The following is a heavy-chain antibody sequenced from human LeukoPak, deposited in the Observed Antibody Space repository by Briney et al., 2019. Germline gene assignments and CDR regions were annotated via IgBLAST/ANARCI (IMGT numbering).Heavy chain of an antibody. J-gene: IGHJ4*02. V-gene: IGHV4-34*01. CDR1: GGSFSGYY. CDR3: ARESRAG. Sequence: SETLSLTCAVYGGSFSGYYWSWIRQPPGKGLEWIGEINHSGSTNYYPSLKSRVTISVDTSKNQFSLKLSSATAADTAVYYCARESRAGWGQGTLVTVSS. CDR2: INHSGST.